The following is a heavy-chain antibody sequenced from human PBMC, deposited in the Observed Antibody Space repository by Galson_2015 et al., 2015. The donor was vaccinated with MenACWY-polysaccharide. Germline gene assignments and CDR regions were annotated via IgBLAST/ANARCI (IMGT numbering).Heavy chain of an antibody. CDR1: GFSFSANG. CDR3: AREGSRIVFHAFDI. D-gene: IGHD2-2*01. J-gene: IGHJ3*02. Sequence: LRLSCAASGFSFSANGMRWVRQAPGRGLEWVAVIQYDGSNKVYADSVKGRFTISRDNSKNTVFPEMNTLGVEDTAVYYCAREGSRIVFHAFDIWGQGTMVTVSS. V-gene: IGHV3-33*08. CDR2: IQYDGSNK.